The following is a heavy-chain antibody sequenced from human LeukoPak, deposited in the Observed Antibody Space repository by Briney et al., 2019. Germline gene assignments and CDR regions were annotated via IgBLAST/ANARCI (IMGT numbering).Heavy chain of an antibody. V-gene: IGHV3-30*18. J-gene: IGHJ4*02. CDR3: AKLTTGTTPIDY. CDR2: ISYDGSNK. D-gene: IGHD1-1*01. CDR1: GFTLSSYG. Sequence: PGGSLTLSWAASGFTLSSYGMHCVRQAPDERLEWVAVISYDGSNKYYADSVKGRFTISRDNSKNTLYLQMNSLRAEDTAVYYCAKLTTGTTPIDYWGQGTLVTVSS.